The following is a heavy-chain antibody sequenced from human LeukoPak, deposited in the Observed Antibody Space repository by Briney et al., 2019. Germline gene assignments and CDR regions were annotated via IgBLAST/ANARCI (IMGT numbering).Heavy chain of an antibody. CDR2: IIPILGIA. D-gene: IGHD2-15*01. CDR3: AGEDIVVVGAATTLRFAY. Sequence: SVKVSCKASGGTFSSYAISWVRQAPGQGLEWMGRIIPILGIANYAQKFQGRVTITADKSTSTAYMELSSLRSEDTAVHYCAGEDIVVVGAATTLRFAYWVQGTLVTFSS. CDR1: GGTFSSYA. J-gene: IGHJ4*02. V-gene: IGHV1-69*04.